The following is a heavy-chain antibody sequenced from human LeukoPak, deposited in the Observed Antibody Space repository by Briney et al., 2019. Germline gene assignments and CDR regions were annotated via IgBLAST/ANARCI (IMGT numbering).Heavy chain of an antibody. Sequence: PSETLSLTCSVSGGSINSYFWSWIRQPPGKGLEWIGYIYYSGSTNYNPSFESRVTISVDTSKNQFSLKLSSVTASDTAVYYCARLPYSSGWYVYWGQGILVTVSS. CDR1: GGSINSYF. D-gene: IGHD6-19*01. CDR2: IYYSGST. CDR3: ARLPYSSGWYVY. V-gene: IGHV4-59*01. J-gene: IGHJ4*02.